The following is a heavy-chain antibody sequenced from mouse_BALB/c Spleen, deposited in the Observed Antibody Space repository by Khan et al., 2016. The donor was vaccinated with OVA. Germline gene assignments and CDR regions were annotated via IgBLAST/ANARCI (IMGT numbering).Heavy chain of an antibody. CDR1: GYSITSDYA. CDR2: INYSGGT. CDR3: ARWFAY. V-gene: IGHV3-2*02. Sequence: EVKLLESGPGLVKPSQSLSLTCTVTGYSITSDYAWNWIRQFPGNRLEWMGYINYSGGTSYLPSLKSRISITRDTSKNQFFLQLNSVTPGDSATYYGARWFAYWGQGTLVTVS. J-gene: IGHJ3*01.